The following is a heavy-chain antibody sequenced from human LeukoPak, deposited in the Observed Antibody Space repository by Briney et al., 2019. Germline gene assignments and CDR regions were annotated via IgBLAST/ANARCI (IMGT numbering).Heavy chain of an antibody. CDR2: INHSGST. Sequence: SETLSLTCAVYGGSFSGYYWSWIRQPPGKGLEWIGEINHSGSTNYNPSLKSRVTISVDTSKNQFSLKLSSVTAADTAVYYCARGVVSGSYYYYYYYMDVWGKGTTVTVSS. CDR3: ARGVVSGSYYYYYYYMDV. D-gene: IGHD1-26*01. V-gene: IGHV4-34*01. CDR1: GGSFSGYY. J-gene: IGHJ6*03.